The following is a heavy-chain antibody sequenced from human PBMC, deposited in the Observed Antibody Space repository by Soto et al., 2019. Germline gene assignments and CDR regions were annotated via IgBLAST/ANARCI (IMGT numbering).Heavy chain of an antibody. CDR3: AKTWAYSSSWYEDYYYYGMDV. Sequence: GGSLRLSCAASGFTFSSYGMHWVRQAPGKGLEWVAVISYDGSNKYYADSVKGRFTISRDNSKNTLYLQMNSLRAEDTAVYYCAKTWAYSSSWYEDYYYYGMDVWGQGTTVTVSS. CDR1: GFTFSSYG. D-gene: IGHD6-13*01. V-gene: IGHV3-30*18. CDR2: ISYDGSNK. J-gene: IGHJ6*02.